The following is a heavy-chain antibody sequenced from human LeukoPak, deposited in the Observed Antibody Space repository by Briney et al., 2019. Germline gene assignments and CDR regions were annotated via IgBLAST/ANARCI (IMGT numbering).Heavy chain of an antibody. CDR3: AKDTYCSSTSCYGSYDY. V-gene: IGHV3-9*01. CDR1: GFTFDDYA. Sequence: PGRSLRLSCAASGFTFDDYAMHWVRQAPGKGLEWVSGISWNSGSIGYADSVKGRFTISRDNAKNSLYLQMNSLRAEDTALYYCAKDTYCSSTSCYGSYDYWGQGTLVTVSS. CDR2: ISWNSGSI. D-gene: IGHD2-2*01. J-gene: IGHJ4*02.